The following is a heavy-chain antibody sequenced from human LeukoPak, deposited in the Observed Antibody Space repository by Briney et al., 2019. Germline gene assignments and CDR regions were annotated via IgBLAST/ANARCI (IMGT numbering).Heavy chain of an antibody. D-gene: IGHD3-22*01. CDR3: ARGVSYYYDNSGHPGWYFDL. V-gene: IGHV3-13*01. CDR2: IRTSGDT. J-gene: IGHJ2*01. Sequence: PGGSLRLSCAVSGFTFNYYDMHWVRQAPGKRLEWVSAIRTSGDTHYPDSVKGRLAMFREDTKNSVHLQMNTLRAGDTAVYYCARGVSYYYDNSGHPGWYFDLWGRGTLVTVSS. CDR1: GFTFNYYD.